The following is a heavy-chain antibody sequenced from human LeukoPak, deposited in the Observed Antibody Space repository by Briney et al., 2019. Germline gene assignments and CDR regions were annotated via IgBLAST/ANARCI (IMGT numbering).Heavy chain of an antibody. V-gene: IGHV4-30-2*06. Sequence: SETLSLTCAVSGDSLSRGDYSWNWIRQSPGKGLQWIGLIYHSGSTYYTPSLRSRVTMSVDRSKNHFSLSLHSVTAAGTAVYFCARGVEMSTMIYFDYWGQGTLGTVSS. CDR2: IYHSGST. D-gene: IGHD5-24*01. CDR3: ARGVEMSTMIYFDY. J-gene: IGHJ4*02. CDR1: GDSLSRGDYS.